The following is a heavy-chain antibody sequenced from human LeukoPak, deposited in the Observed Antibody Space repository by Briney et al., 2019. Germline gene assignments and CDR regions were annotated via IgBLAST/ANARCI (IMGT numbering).Heavy chain of an antibody. CDR2: IYYSGSG. V-gene: IGHV4-59*01. Sequence: SETLSLTCTVSGGSISNYYWSWIRQPPGKGLEWIGYIYYSGSGNYNPSLRSRVTISVDTSKNRFSLKLSSVTAADTAVYYCARGPPSFDYWGQGTLVTVSS. J-gene: IGHJ4*02. CDR3: ARGPPSFDY. CDR1: GGSISNYY.